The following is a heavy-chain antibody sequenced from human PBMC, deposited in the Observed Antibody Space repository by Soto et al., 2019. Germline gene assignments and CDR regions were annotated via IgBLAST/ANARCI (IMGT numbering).Heavy chain of an antibody. Sequence: QVQLVESGGGVVQPGRSLRLSCAASGFTFSSYAMHWVRQAPGKGLEWVAVISYDGSNKYYADSVKGRFTISRDNSKNTLYLQMNSMRAEDTAVYYCASERVTALIYNWFDTWGQGTLVTVSS. CDR3: ASERVTALIYNWFDT. J-gene: IGHJ5*02. V-gene: IGHV3-30-3*01. CDR2: ISYDGSNK. D-gene: IGHD2-21*02. CDR1: GFTFSSYA.